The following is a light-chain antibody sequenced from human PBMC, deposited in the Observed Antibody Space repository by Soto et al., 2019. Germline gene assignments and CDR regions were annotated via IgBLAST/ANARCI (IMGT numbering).Light chain of an antibody. Sequence: DIVMTQSPLSLPVTPGEPASISCRSSQSLLHSNGNTYLDWYLQKPGQSPQLLIYLVSIRASGVPDRFSGSGSGTDFTLKISRVEAEDVGVYYCMQAVQTPLTFGGGTKVEIK. CDR3: MQAVQTPLT. CDR2: LVS. CDR1: QSLLHSNGNTY. J-gene: IGKJ4*01. V-gene: IGKV2-28*01.